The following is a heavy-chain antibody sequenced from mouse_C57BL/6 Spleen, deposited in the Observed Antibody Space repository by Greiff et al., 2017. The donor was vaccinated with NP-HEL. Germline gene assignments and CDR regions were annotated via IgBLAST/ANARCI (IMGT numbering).Heavy chain of an antibody. Sequence: EVNVVESGGDLVKPGGSLKLSCAASGFTFSSYGMSWVRQTPDKRLEWVATISSGGSYTYYPDSVKGRFTISRDNAKNTLYLQMSSLKSEDTAMYYCARHMVNPFDYWGQGTTLTVSS. CDR2: ISSGGSYT. CDR1: GFTFSSYG. D-gene: IGHD2-2*01. CDR3: ARHMVNPFDY. V-gene: IGHV5-6*01. J-gene: IGHJ2*01.